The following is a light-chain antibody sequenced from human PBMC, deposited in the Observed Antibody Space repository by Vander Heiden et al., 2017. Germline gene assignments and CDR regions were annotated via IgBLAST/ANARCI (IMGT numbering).Light chain of an antibody. V-gene: IGLV4-60*03. CDR1: SGHSSYI. CDR3: ETWDSPYWV. CDR2: LEGSGSY. J-gene: IGLJ3*02. Sequence: QPVLTQSSSASASLGSSVKLTCTLSSGHSSYIIAWHQQQPGKAPRYLMKLEGSGSYNKGSGVPDRFSGSSSGADRYLTISNLQSEDEADYYCETWDSPYWVFGGGTKLTFL.